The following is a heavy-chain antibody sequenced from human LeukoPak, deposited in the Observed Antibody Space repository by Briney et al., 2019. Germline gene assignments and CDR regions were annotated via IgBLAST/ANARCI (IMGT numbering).Heavy chain of an antibody. J-gene: IGHJ4*02. CDR2: ISYDGSNK. CDR1: GFTFSSYA. V-gene: IGHV3-30*04. Sequence: PGGSLRLSCAASGFTFSSYAMHWVRQAPGKGLEWVAVISYDGSNKYYADSVKGRFTISRDNSKNTLYLQMNSLRGEDTAVYYCARVISGWYGELAYWGQGTLVTVSS. D-gene: IGHD6-19*01. CDR3: ARVISGWYGELAY.